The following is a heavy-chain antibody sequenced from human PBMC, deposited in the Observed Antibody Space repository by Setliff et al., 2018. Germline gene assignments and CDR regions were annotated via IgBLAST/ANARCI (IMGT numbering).Heavy chain of an antibody. CDR3: VRNPLGPEASTPGGY. CDR2: IIPIFGTA. V-gene: IGHV1-69*13. CDR1: GGTFSSYA. D-gene: IGHD3-16*01. J-gene: IGHJ4*02. Sequence: GASVKVSCKASGGTFSSYAISWVRQAPGQGLEWMGGIIPIFGTANYAQKFQGRATMTGHASINTAYMELTSLTSEDTAVYYCVRNPLGPEASTPGGYWGQGTLVTVSS.